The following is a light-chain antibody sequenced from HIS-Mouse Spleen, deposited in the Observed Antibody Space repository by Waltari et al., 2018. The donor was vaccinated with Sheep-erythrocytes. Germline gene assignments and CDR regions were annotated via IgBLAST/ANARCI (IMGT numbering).Light chain of an antibody. Sequence: SSELTQPPSVSVSPGQTASITCSGDKLGDKYACWYQQKPGQSPVLVMYRDTKRPSGIPERFSGSNSGNTATLTISGTQAMDEADYYCQAWDSSIVVFGGGTKLTVL. J-gene: IGLJ2*01. CDR1: KLGDKY. CDR3: QAWDSSIVV. CDR2: RDT. V-gene: IGLV3-1*01.